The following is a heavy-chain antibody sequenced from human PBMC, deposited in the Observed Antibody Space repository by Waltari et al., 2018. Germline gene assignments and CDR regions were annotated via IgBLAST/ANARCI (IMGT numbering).Heavy chain of an antibody. CDR2: IKSDGRSK. CDR3: ARGTGPYSSSPQH. J-gene: IGHJ1*01. D-gene: IGHD6-6*01. CDR1: GFTFSSYW. V-gene: IGHV3-74*02. Sequence: EVQLVESGGGLVQPGGSLRLSCAASGFTFSSYWMHWVRQAPGKGLVWVSRIKSDGRSKSCADSVNGRFTISRDNAKNTLYLQMISLRADDTAVYYCARGTGPYSSSPQHWGQGTLVTVSS.